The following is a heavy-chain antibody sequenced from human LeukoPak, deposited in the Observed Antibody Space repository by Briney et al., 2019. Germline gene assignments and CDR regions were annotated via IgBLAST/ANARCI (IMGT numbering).Heavy chain of an antibody. J-gene: IGHJ4*02. Sequence: GGSLRLSCAASGFTFSTYSMTWVRQAPGKGLEWVSAISGSGGSTYYADSVKGRFTISRDNSKNTLYLQMNSLRAEDTAVYYCAKDAVFDGVRYFDWLFVPDYWGQGTLVTVSS. V-gene: IGHV3-23*01. D-gene: IGHD3-9*01. CDR1: GFTFSTYS. CDR3: AKDAVFDGVRYFDWLFVPDY. CDR2: ISGSGGST.